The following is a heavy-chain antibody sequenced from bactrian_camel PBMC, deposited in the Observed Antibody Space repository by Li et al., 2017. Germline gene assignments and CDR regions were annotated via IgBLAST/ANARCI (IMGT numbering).Heavy chain of an antibody. CDR2: TGSDIT. CDR3: AADQRDECESGRTEYPY. V-gene: IGHV3S53*01. J-gene: IGHJ4*01. Sequence: VQLVESGGGSDQPGGSLRLTCLASGGVFGDQCVGWFRPLPGKEREGVACTGSDITYYADSVKGRFTNSRDNAKNTLYLQMNSLRPEDTAMYYCAADQRDECESGRTEYPYWGQGTQVTVS. D-gene: IGHD3*01. CDR1: GGVFGDQC.